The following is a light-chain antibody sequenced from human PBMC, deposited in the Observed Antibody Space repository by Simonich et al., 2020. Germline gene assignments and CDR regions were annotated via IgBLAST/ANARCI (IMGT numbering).Light chain of an antibody. V-gene: IGLV1-40*01. Sequence: QSVLTQPPSVSGAPGQRVTISCTGSSSNIGAGYDVHWYQQLPGTAPKLLIYGNGKRPSVVPDRFSGSKSGTSASLAITGLQAEDEADYYCQSYDSSLSGSVFGGGTKLTVL. CDR2: GNG. CDR3: QSYDSSLSGSV. J-gene: IGLJ3*02. CDR1: SSNIGAGYD.